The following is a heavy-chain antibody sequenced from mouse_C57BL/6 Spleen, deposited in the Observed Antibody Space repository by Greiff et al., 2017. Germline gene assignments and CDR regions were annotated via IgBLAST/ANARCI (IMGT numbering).Heavy chain of an antibody. J-gene: IGHJ2*01. D-gene: IGHD1-1*01. Sequence: QVQLQQSGAELVKPGASVKISCKASGYAFSSYWMNWVKQRPGKGLEWIGQIYPGDGDTNYNGKFKGKATLTADKSSSTAYMQLSSLTSADSAVYFCARKVTTVVADYFDVWGQGTTLTVSS. CDR2: IYPGDGDT. CDR3: ARKVTTVVADYFDV. V-gene: IGHV1-80*01. CDR1: GYAFSSYW.